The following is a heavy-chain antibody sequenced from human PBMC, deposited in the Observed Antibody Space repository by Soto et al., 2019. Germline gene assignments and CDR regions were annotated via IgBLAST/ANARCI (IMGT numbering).Heavy chain of an antibody. CDR3: ARDHANCGGDCYTNLFDP. V-gene: IGHV3-74*01. J-gene: IGHJ5*02. CDR1: GFTFTSHW. Sequence: PGGSLRLSCAASGFTFTSHWMHWVRQAPGKGLVWVSRINSDGSTTTYADSVKGRFTISRDNAKNTLYLQMNSLRAEDTAVYYCARDHANCGGDCYTNLFDPWGQGT. CDR2: INSDGSTT. D-gene: IGHD2-21*02.